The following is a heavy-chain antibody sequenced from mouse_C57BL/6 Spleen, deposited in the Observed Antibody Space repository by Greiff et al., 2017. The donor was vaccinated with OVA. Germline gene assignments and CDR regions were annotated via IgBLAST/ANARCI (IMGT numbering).Heavy chain of an antibody. V-gene: IGHV1-50*01. Sequence: VQLQQPGAELVKPGASVKLSCKASGYTFTSYWMQWVKQRPGKGLEWIGEIDPSDSYTNYNQKFKGKATLTVDTSSSTAYMQLSSLTSEDSAVYYCARGGLAWFAYWGQGTLVTVSA. J-gene: IGHJ3*01. CDR2: IDPSDSYT. D-gene: IGHD3-1*01. CDR1: GYTFTSYW. CDR3: ARGGLAWFAY.